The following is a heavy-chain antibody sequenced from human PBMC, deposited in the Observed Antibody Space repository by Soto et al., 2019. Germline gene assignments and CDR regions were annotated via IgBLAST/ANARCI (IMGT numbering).Heavy chain of an antibody. CDR2: INPGGGST. Sequence: GASVKVPCRASGYSFTNYYIRWVRKAHGQGLERMGVINPGGGSTNYAQKFKGRVTMTRDTATSTVHMELRSLTSEDTAVYYCARPTVVGATVRYFFDYWGQGTLVTVSS. D-gene: IGHD1-26*01. CDR3: ARPTVVGATVRYFFDY. V-gene: IGHV1-46*01. CDR1: GYSFTNYY. J-gene: IGHJ4*01.